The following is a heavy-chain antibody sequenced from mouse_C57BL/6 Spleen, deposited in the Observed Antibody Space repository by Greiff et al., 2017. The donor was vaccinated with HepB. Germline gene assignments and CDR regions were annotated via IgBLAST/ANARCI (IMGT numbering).Heavy chain of an antibody. V-gene: IGHV5-4*01. Sequence: EVKLQESGGGLVKPGGSLKLSCAASGFTFSSYAMSWVRQTPEKRLEWVATISDGGSYTYYPDNVKGRFTISRDNAKNNRYLQMSHLKSEDTAMYYCARDRDSCDGSTYYFDDWGQGTTLTVSS. J-gene: IGHJ2*01. CDR2: ISDGGSYT. CDR1: GFTFSSYA. CDR3: ARDRDSCDGSTYYFDD. D-gene: IGHD2-3*01.